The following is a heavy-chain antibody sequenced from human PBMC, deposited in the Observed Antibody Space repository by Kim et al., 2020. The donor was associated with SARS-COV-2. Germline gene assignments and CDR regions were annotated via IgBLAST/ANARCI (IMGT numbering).Heavy chain of an antibody. J-gene: IGHJ6*02. Sequence: ASVKVSCKASGYTFTSYGISWVRQAPGQGLEWMGWISAYNGNTNYAQKLQGRVTMTTDTSTSTAYMELRSLRSDDTAVYYCARGPGYSSSWLLGYGMDVWGQGTTVTVSS. CDR3: ARGPGYSSSWLLGYGMDV. CDR1: GYTFTSYG. D-gene: IGHD6-13*01. CDR2: ISAYNGNT. V-gene: IGHV1-18*01.